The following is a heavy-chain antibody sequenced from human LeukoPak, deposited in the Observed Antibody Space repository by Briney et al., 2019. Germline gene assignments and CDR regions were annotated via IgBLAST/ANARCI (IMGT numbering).Heavy chain of an antibody. CDR2: ISWNSGSI. Sequence: GGSLRLSCAASGFTFDDYAMHWVRQAPGKGLEWVSGISWNSGSIGYADSVKGRFTISRDNAKNTLYLQMGSLRDEDLAVYYCARARVAAKSGYMDVWGTGTTVTISS. J-gene: IGHJ6*03. D-gene: IGHD2-15*01. CDR3: ARARVAAKSGYMDV. V-gene: IGHV3-9*03. CDR1: GFTFDDYA.